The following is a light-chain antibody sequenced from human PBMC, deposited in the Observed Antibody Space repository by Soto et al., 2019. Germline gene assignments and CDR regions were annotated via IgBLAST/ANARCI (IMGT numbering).Light chain of an antibody. V-gene: IGKV1-5*03. CDR1: QSINNR. J-gene: IGKJ1*01. Sequence: DIQMTQSPSTLSASVGDRVTISCRASQSINNRLGWYQQKLGKAPKLLIYQTSSLESGVPSRFGGSGSGTEFILTISSLQPDDFATYYCQQYLTLGWTFGQGTKVEIK. CDR2: QTS. CDR3: QQYLTLGWT.